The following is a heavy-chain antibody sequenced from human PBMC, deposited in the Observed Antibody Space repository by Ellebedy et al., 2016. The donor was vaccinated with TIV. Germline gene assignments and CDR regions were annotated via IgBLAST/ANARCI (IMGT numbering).Heavy chain of an antibody. Sequence: GGSLRLSXAASGFTFSNYAMSWVRQAPGKGLEWVANISFDGKRIAYAASVKGRFTISRENSMNTVYLQMNSLRGEDTAQYYCAKDHEWAGFMAVDYGMDVWGQGTTVTVSS. CDR3: AKDHEWAGFMAVDYGMDV. CDR2: ISFDGKRI. D-gene: IGHD1-26*01. V-gene: IGHV3-30*18. J-gene: IGHJ6*02. CDR1: GFTFSNYA.